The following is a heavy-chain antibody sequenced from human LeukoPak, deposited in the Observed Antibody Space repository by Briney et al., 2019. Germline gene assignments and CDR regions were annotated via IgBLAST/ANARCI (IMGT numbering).Heavy chain of an antibody. V-gene: IGHV4-4*07. J-gene: IGHJ4*02. CDR3: AREPVFGRVSLRYFDY. CDR2: IYTSGST. D-gene: IGHD3-9*01. CDR1: GGSLSSYY. Sequence: SETLSLTCTVSGGSLSSYYWSWIRQPAGKGLEWIGRIYTSGSTNYNPSLKSRVTTSVDTSKNQFSLKLSSVTAADTAVYYCAREPVFGRVSLRYFDYWGQGTLVTVSS.